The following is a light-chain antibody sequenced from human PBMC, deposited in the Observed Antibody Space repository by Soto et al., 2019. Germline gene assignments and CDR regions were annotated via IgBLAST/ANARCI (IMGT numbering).Light chain of an antibody. CDR1: QSISDK. J-gene: IGKJ4*02. CDR3: QQYKSWPPLT. CDR2: GAS. Sequence: DIVMTQSPAILSVSLGERATLSCLASQSISDKLAWYQQRSGQAPRLLIYGASTRATGVPARFSGSGSGTEFTLTISSLQSDDCAIYYCQQYKSWPPLTFGGGTKVA. V-gene: IGKV3-15*01.